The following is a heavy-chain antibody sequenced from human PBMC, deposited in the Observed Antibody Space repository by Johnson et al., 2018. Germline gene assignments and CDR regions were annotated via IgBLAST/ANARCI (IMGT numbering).Heavy chain of an antibody. V-gene: IGHV1-69*01. Sequence: QVQLVESGAEVKKPGSSVRVSCKASAGTSSRYAISWVRQAPGQGLEWMGGIVPTFGVANYAQKFQGRVTITADEYTRTHYMELSSLRSGDTAVYYCASRGYSDYGAYYDYGMDVGGQGTTVIGS. J-gene: IGHJ6*02. CDR3: ASRGYSDYGAYYDYGMDV. CDR1: AGTSSRYA. D-gene: IGHD3-16*01. CDR2: IVPTFGVA.